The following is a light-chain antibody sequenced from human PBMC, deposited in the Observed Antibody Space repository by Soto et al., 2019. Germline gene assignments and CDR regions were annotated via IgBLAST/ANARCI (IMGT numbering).Light chain of an antibody. CDR2: GAS. CDR3: QQYGSSLPLT. V-gene: IGKV3-20*01. CDR1: QSVSSSY. J-gene: IGKJ4*01. Sequence: EIVLTQSPGTLSLSPGERATLSCRASQSVSSSYLAWYQQKPGQAPRLLIYGASSRANGIPDRVSGSGSGTDFTLTISRLEPEDFAVYYCQQYGSSLPLTFGGGTKVEIK.